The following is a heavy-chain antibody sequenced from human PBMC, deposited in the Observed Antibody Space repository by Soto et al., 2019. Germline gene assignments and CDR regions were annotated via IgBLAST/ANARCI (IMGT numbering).Heavy chain of an antibody. J-gene: IGHJ4*02. V-gene: IGHV6-1*01. CDR1: GGKGYYICAP. CDR3: ARDRDCSGGSCYFDS. CDR2: TYYRSKWYN. Sequence: QTLTLIGGVAGGKGYYICAPWSCIQKYPSRGLEWLGRTYYRSKWYNDYAVSVKSRITINPDTSKNQFSLQLNSVTPEDTAVYYCARDRDCSGGSCYFDSWGQVPLVAVSS. D-gene: IGHD2-15*01.